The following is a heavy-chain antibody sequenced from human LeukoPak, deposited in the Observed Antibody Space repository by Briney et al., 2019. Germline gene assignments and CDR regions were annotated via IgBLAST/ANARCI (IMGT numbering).Heavy chain of an antibody. CDR3: VRDLGGRSGH. D-gene: IGHD1-26*01. V-gene: IGHV3-74*01. CDR2: SNEDGSTT. J-gene: IGHJ4*02. Sequence: GGSLRLSCAASGFAFSSNWMHWVRQAPGKGLVWVSRSNEDGSTTNYADSVKGRFTISRDNAKNTLYLQMNSLTAEDTAVYYCVRDLGGRSGHWGQGTLVTVSS. CDR1: GFAFSSNW.